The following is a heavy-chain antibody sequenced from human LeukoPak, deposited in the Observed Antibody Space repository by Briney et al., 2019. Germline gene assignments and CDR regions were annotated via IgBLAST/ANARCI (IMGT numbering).Heavy chain of an antibody. CDR3: ARGPRGAGGYYRFDY. CDR2: INHSGST. V-gene: IGHV4-34*01. CDR1: GGSFSGYY. Sequence: SSETLSLTCAVYGGSFSGYYWSWIRQPPGKGLEWIGEINHSGSTNYNPSLKSRVTISVDTSKNQFSLKLSSVTAADTAVYYCARGPRGAGGYYRFDYWGQGTLVTVSS. D-gene: IGHD1-26*01. J-gene: IGHJ4*02.